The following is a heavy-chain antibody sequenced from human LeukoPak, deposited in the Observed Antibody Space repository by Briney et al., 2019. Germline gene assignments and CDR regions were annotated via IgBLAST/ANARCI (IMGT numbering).Heavy chain of an antibody. V-gene: IGHV4-34*01. Sequence: SETLSLTCAVDGGSFSNYYWSWIRQPPGKGLEWIGEIYHSGITNYNPSLKSRVTMSVDKPKNHFSLKLSSVTAADTAVYYCAREDPDRKIDYWGQGTLVTVSS. CDR1: GGSFSNYY. D-gene: IGHD1-14*01. J-gene: IGHJ4*02. CDR2: IYHSGIT. CDR3: AREDPDRKIDY.